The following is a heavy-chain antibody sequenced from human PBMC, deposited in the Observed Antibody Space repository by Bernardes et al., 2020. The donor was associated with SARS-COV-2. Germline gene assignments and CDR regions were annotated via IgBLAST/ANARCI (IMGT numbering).Heavy chain of an antibody. CDR2: ISSNGGST. J-gene: IGHJ4*02. CDR1: GFSVRSNY. CDR3: VKKEGSEVYYFDY. V-gene: IGHV3-53*05. Sequence: GGSLRLSCAASGFSVRSNYMSWVRQAPGKGLEWVSVISSNGGSTYYADSVKGRFTISRDNSKNTLYLQMSSLRAEDTAVYYCVKKEGSEVYYFDYWGQGTLVTVSS.